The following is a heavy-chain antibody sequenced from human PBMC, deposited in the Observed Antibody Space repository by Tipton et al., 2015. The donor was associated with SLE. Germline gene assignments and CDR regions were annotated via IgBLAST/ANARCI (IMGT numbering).Heavy chain of an antibody. J-gene: IGHJ4*02. CDR1: GFTFSSYS. Sequence: SLRLSCAASGFTFSSYSMNWVRQAPGKGLEWVSLISWDGRSTYYSDSVKGRFAISRDNSKNSLYLQMNSLTTEDTALYYCAKDRTGFYDTSGQNSYYFDSWGQGALVTVSS. CDR3: AKDRTGFYDTSGQNSYYFDS. CDR2: ISWDGRST. V-gene: IGHV3-43*01. D-gene: IGHD3-22*01.